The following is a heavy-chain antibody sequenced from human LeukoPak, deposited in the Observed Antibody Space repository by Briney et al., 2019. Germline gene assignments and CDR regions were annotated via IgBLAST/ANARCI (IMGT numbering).Heavy chain of an antibody. CDR2: IVVGSGNT. J-gene: IGHJ6*02. CDR3: AADVRYFDWLFQDYYYGMDV. V-gene: IGHV1-58*02. CDR1: GFTFTSSA. Sequence: GTSVKVSCKASGFTFTSSAMQWVRQARGQRLEWIGWIVVGSGNTNYAQKFQERVAITRDMSTSTAYMELSSLRSEDTAVYYCAADVRYFDWLFQDYYYGMDVWGQGTTVTVSS. D-gene: IGHD3-9*01.